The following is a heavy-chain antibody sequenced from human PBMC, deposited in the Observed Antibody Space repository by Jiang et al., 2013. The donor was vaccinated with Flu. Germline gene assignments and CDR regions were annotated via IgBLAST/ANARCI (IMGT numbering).Heavy chain of an antibody. CDR1: SISSSSYY. Sequence: SISSSSYYWGWIRRAPREGGVEWIGSIYYSGSTYYNPSLKSRVTISVDTSKNQFSLKLSSVTAADTAVYYCARHLEVLHYDSSGYYPIDYWGQGTLVTVSS. J-gene: IGHJ4*02. CDR2: IYYSGST. V-gene: IGHV4-39*01. CDR3: ARHLEVLHYDSSGYYPIDY. D-gene: IGHD3-22*01.